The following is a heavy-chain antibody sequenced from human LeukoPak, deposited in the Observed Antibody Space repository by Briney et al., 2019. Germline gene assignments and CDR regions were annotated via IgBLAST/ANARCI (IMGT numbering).Heavy chain of an antibody. Sequence: GGSLRLSCAASGFTFSSYSMNWVRQAPGKGLEWVSSISSSTYYADSVKGRFTISRDNSKNTLYLQMNSLRAEDTAVYYCAKVRYGSGWYLFDFDYWGQGTLVTVSS. V-gene: IGHV3-23*01. CDR1: GFTFSSYS. CDR3: AKVRYGSGWYLFDFDY. D-gene: IGHD6-19*01. CDR2: ISSST. J-gene: IGHJ4*02.